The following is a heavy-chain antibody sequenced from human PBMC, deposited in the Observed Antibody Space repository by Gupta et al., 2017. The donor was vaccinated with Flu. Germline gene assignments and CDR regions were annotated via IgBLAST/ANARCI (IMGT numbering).Heavy chain of an antibody. CDR3: ARGMPGYTYGYNYFHY. D-gene: IGHD5-18*01. CDR2: INPNGGST. Sequence: QVQLVQSGAEVKRPGASVKISCRTSGYTFATHYLHWVRQAPGQGLEWMGIINPNGGSTNYAQKSQGRVTMIAGTSTNTVYMELSSLRSEDTAVYYCARGMPGYTYGYNYFHYWGQGTLVTVSS. V-gene: IGHV1-46*01. CDR1: GYTFATHY. J-gene: IGHJ4*02.